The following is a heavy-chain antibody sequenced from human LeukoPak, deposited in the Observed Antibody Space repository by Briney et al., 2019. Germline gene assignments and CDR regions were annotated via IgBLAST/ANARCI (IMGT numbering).Heavy chain of an antibody. D-gene: IGHD2-15*01. CDR2: INGGGSTT. V-gene: IGHV3-74*01. CDR1: GFTFRTYW. CDR3: ATEWQGGFDY. J-gene: IGHJ4*02. Sequence: GGSLRLSCEASGFTFRTYWMHWVRHAPGKGLVWVSNINGGGSTTTYADSVKGRFTISRDNANNTLYLQMNSLRAEDTAVYYCATEWQGGFDYWGQGTLVTVSS.